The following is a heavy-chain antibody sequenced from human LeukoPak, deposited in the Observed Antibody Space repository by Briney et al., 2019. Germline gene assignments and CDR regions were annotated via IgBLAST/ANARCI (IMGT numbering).Heavy chain of an antibody. V-gene: IGHV3-23*01. D-gene: IGHD2-8*01. CDR1: GFTFTSYA. CDR3: AKDRCSNGIGCLYYYMDV. Sequence: PGGSLRLSCAASGFTFTSYAMSWVRQAPKKGLEWVSVISASGGSTNYADSVKGRFTISRDSSKNTLYLQMNSLRAEDTAVYYCAKDRCSNGIGCLYYYMDVWGKGTTVTISS. J-gene: IGHJ6*03. CDR2: ISASGGST.